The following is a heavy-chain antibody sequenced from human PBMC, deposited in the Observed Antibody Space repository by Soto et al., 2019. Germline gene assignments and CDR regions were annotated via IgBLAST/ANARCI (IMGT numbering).Heavy chain of an antibody. CDR3: ARGDSSSWYVRSWFDP. D-gene: IGHD6-13*01. J-gene: IGHJ5*02. V-gene: IGHV1-8*01. Sequence: ASVKVSCKASGYTFTSYDINWVRQATGQGLEWMGWMNPNSGNTGYAQKFQGRVTMTRNTSISTAYMELSSLRSEDTAVYYCARGDSSSWYVRSWFDPWGQGTLVTVSS. CDR1: GYTFTSYD. CDR2: MNPNSGNT.